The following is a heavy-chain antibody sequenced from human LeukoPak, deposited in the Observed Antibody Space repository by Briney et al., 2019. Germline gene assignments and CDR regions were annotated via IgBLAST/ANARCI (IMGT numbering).Heavy chain of an antibody. V-gene: IGHV4-59*08. D-gene: IGHD3-22*01. CDR2: IYYSGST. Sequence: SETLSLTCTVSGGSLSSYYWSWIRQPPGKGLEWIGYIYYSGSTNYNPSLKSRVTISVDTSKNQFSLKLSSVTAADTAVYYCAGRPSPYYYDSSGYYSDYWGQGTLVTVSS. J-gene: IGHJ4*02. CDR3: AGRPSPYYYDSSGYYSDY. CDR1: GGSLSSYY.